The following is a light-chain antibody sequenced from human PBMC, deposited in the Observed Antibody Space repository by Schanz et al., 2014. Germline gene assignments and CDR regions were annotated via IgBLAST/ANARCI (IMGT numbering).Light chain of an antibody. Sequence: EIVLTQSPGTLSLSPGGRATLSCRASQSVTSNYFAWYQQKPGQAPRLLIYDASNRATGIPARFSGSGSGTDFTLTISRLEPEDFAIYYCQQYGSSVMYTFGQGTKLEI. V-gene: IGKV3-20*01. CDR2: DAS. CDR3: QQYGSSVMYT. CDR1: QSVTSNY. J-gene: IGKJ2*01.